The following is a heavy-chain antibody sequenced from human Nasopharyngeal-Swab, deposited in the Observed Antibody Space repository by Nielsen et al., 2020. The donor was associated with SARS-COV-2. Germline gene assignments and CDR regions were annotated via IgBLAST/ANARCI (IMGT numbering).Heavy chain of an antibody. V-gene: IGHV1-3*01. CDR3: ARGGDIVATIHLNWFDP. D-gene: IGHD5-12*01. CDR2: INAGNGNT. J-gene: IGHJ5*02. Sequence: ASVKVSCKASGYTFTSYGISWVRQAPGQRLEWMGWINAGNGNTKYSQKFQGRVTITRDTSASTAYMELSSLRSEDTAVYYCARGGDIVATIHLNWFDPWGQGTLVTVSS. CDR1: GYTFTSYG.